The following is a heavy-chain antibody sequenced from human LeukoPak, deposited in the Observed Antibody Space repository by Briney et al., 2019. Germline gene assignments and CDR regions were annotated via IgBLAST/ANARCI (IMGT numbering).Heavy chain of an antibody. CDR1: GASISSYF. CDR2: IGYSGST. D-gene: IGHD4-11*01. V-gene: IGHV4-59*08. J-gene: IGHJ4*02. Sequence: SETLSLTCAVSGASISSYFWSWIRQPPGKGLEYIGDIGYSGSTNYNPSLKSRVTISVDTSNNQFSLKLTSVTAADTAVYYCARSKAYSGYFDYWGQGTLVTVSS. CDR3: ARSKAYSGYFDY.